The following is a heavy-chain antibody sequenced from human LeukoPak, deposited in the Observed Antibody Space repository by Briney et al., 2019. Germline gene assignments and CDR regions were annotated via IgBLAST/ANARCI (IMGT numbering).Heavy chain of an antibody. J-gene: IGHJ6*04. CDR2: ITGNSATI. CDR3: ARRAI. CDR1: RFTFSTSV. Sequence: PGGSLRLSCADPRFTFSTSVVNTVPQALGKGLEWISYITGNSATIYYADSVRGRFTISRDNAKNSVYLEMNSLREEDTAVYYCARRAIWGKGSTVIVSS. V-gene: IGHV3-48*02.